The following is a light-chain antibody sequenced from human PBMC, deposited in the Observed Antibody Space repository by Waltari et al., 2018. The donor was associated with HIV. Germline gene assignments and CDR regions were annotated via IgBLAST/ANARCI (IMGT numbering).Light chain of an antibody. CDR2: DSS. CDR1: RIIHTY. V-gene: IGKV1-39*01. CDR3: QKSDTPPWT. Sequence: DIQMTQSPSSLSASLGDRVTITCLASRIIHTYLNWYQHKLGESPKILISDSSTLQSGAQPRFSGSGSGTDFTLTIASLQPEDRATYYCQKSDTPPWTFGQGTKVEI. J-gene: IGKJ1*01.